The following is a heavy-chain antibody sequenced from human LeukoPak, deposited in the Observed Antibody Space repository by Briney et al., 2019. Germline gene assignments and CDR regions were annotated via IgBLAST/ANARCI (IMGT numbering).Heavy chain of an antibody. Sequence: ASVKVSCKASGYSFTTYAMNWLRQAPGQGLEWMGWINPNSGGTNYAQKFQGRVTMTTDTSTSTAYMELRSLRSDDTAVYYCARDMRRWLSSSGSRVLVYWGQGTLVTVSS. J-gene: IGHJ4*02. CDR1: GYSFTTYA. CDR2: INPNSGGT. D-gene: IGHD6-19*01. CDR3: ARDMRRWLSSSGSRVLVY. V-gene: IGHV1-2*02.